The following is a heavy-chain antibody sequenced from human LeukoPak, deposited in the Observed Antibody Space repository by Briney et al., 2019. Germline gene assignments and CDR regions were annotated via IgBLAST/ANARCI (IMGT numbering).Heavy chain of an antibody. CDR1: GFTFSSYG. CDR3: AATGEEKWLLPDY. V-gene: IGHV3-30*02. CDR2: IRYDGSNK. D-gene: IGHD3-22*01. Sequence: GGSLRLSCAASGFTFSSYGMHWVRQAPGKGLEWVAFIRYDGSNKYYADSVKGRFTISRDNAKNSLYLQMNSLRAEDTAVYYCAATGEEKWLLPDYWGQGTLVTVSS. J-gene: IGHJ4*02.